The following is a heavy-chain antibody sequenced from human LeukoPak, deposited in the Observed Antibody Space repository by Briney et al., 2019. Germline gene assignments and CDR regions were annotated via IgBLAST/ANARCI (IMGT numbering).Heavy chain of an antibody. CDR3: AKVGDGYNLDY. J-gene: IGHJ4*02. Sequence: GGSLRLSCAASGFTFSSYSMNWVRQAPGKGLEWVSAISGSGGSTYYADSVKGRFTISRDNSKNTLYLQMNSLRAEDTAVYYCAKVGDGYNLDYWGQGTLVSVSS. D-gene: IGHD5-24*01. CDR2: ISGSGGST. CDR1: GFTFSSYS. V-gene: IGHV3-23*01.